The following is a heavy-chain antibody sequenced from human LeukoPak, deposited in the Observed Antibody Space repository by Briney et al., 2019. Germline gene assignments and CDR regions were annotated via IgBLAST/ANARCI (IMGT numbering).Heavy chain of an antibody. J-gene: IGHJ4*02. CDR2: IYSGGST. D-gene: IGHD6-19*01. CDR1: GFTVSSNY. V-gene: IGHV3-53*01. CDR3: ARDFPGIGVTGTRPLDY. Sequence: GGSLRLSCAASGFTVSSNYMSWVRQAPGKGLEWVSVIYSGGSTYYANSVKGRFTISRDNSKNTVYLQMNSLRAEDTVVYYCARDFPGIGVTGTRPLDYWGQGTLVTVSS.